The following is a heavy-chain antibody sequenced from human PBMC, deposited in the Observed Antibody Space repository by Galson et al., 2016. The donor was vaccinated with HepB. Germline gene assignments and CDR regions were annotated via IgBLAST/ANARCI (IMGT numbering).Heavy chain of an antibody. CDR3: ARLVSYSSGWYDYFDY. D-gene: IGHD6-19*01. V-gene: IGHV5-51*01. CDR1: GYSFTSYW. J-gene: IGHJ4*02. CDR2: IYPGDSDT. Sequence: QSGAEVKKPGESLKISCKGYGYSFTSYWIGWVRQMPGKGLEWMGIIYPGDSDTRYSPSFQGQVTISADKSISTAYLQWSSLKASDTAMYYCARLVSYSSGWYDYFDYWGQGTLVTVSS.